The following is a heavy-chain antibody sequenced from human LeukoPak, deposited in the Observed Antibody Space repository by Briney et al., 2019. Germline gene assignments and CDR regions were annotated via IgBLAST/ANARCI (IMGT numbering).Heavy chain of an antibody. CDR1: GYTFTSYY. J-gene: IGHJ4*02. D-gene: IGHD4-23*01. CDR3: ARDPAHDYGGNSGDFDY. V-gene: IGHV1-46*01. CDR2: INPSGGST. Sequence: GASVKVSCKASGYTFTSYYMHWVRQAPGQGLEWMGIINPSGGSTSYAQKFQGRVTMTRDTSTSTVYMELSSLRSEDTAVYYCARDPAHDYGGNSGDFDYWGQGTLVTVSS.